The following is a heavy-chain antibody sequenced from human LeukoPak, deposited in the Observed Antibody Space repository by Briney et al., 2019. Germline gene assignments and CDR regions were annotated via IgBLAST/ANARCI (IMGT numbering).Heavy chain of an antibody. V-gene: IGHV3-48*01. Sequence: GGSLRLSCEVSGFTFSSYAMNWVRQAPGKGLEWISYITSSSSAIYYADSVRGRFTVSRDHATNSLFLQMNSLRAEDTAVYYCANIYCSGGTCTYFDDWGQGTLVTVSS. CDR2: ITSSSSAI. J-gene: IGHJ4*02. D-gene: IGHD2-15*01. CDR1: GFTFSSYA. CDR3: ANIYCSGGTCTYFDD.